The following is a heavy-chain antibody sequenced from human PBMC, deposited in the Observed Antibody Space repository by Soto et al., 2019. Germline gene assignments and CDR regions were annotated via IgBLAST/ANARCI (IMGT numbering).Heavy chain of an antibody. D-gene: IGHD6-19*01. CDR3: ARDGQGLAPYALDV. J-gene: IGHJ6*02. Sequence: QVQLVESGGGVAQPGRSLRLSCTVSGFTFSGHAMHWVRQAPGKGLEWGTQIWYDGSNKYYAESVKGRFTISRDNSKNTLYLQMNSLRVEDTAVYYCARDGQGLAPYALDVWGQGTSVTVSS. CDR1: GFTFSGHA. CDR2: IWYDGSNK. V-gene: IGHV3-33*01.